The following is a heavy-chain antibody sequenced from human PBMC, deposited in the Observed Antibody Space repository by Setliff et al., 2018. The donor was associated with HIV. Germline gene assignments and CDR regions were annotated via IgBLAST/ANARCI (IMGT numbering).Heavy chain of an antibody. Sequence: KASETLSLTCAVYGGSFSGFYWNWIRQAPGKGLEWIGEINHSRRTKYNPSLKSRVTISVDTSKNQFSLKLSSVTAADTAFYYCARGFSGDYLFTGYLDVWGKGTTVTVS. CDR2: INHSRRT. V-gene: IGHV4-34*01. CDR1: GGSFSGFY. D-gene: IGHD3-22*01. CDR3: ARGFSGDYLFTGYLDV. J-gene: IGHJ6*03.